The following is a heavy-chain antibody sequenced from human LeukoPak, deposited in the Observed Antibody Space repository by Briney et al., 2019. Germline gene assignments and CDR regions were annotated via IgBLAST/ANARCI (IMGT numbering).Heavy chain of an antibody. J-gene: IGHJ4*02. D-gene: IGHD5-24*01. CDR1: GGSFSGYY. V-gene: IGHV4-59*08. CDR3: ASQRWLQSKRYFDY. Sequence: PSETLSLTCAVYGGSFSGYYWSWIRQPPGKGLEWIGYIYYSGSTNYNPSLKSRVTISVDTSKNQFSLKLSSVTAADTAVYYCASQRWLQSKRYFDYWGQGTLVTVSS. CDR2: IYYSGST.